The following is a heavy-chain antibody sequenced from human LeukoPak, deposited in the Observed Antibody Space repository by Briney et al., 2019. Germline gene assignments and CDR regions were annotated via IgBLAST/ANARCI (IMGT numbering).Heavy chain of an antibody. J-gene: IGHJ4*02. V-gene: IGHV3-64D*06. D-gene: IGHD6-19*01. CDR1: GITFSSHA. Sequence: GGSLRLSCSASGITFSSHAMHWVRQAPGKGLEYVSAISDNGGMTFYADSVKGRFTISRDNSKNTLYLQMSSLRGEDTAVYYCYVSGWTEDIDNWGQGTLVTVSS. CDR2: ISDNGGMT. CDR3: YVSGWTEDIDN.